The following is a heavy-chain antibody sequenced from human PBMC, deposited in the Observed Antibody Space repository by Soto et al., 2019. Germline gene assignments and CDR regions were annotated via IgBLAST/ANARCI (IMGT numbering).Heavy chain of an antibody. J-gene: IGHJ6*02. V-gene: IGHV3-30-3*01. Sequence: QVQLVESGGGVVQPGRSLILSCAASGFTFSSYAMHWVRQAPGKGLEWVAVISYDGSNKYYADSVKGRFTISRDNSKNTLYLQMNSLRAEDTAVYYCARETYYDFWSGPYYGMDVWGQGTTVTLSS. CDR1: GFTFSSYA. CDR2: ISYDGSNK. CDR3: ARETYYDFWSGPYYGMDV. D-gene: IGHD3-3*01.